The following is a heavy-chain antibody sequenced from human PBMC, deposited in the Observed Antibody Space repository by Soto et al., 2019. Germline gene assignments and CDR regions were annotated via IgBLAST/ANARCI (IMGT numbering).Heavy chain of an antibody. J-gene: IGHJ6*02. Sequence: EVQLVESGGGWVQHGGSLRLSCAASGFTVSSNYMSWVRKAPGKGLEWVSVIYSGGSTYYADSVKGRFTISRDNSKNTLYLQMNSLRAEDTAVYYFARDMVRGMDVWGQGTTVTVSS. CDR1: GFTVSSNY. V-gene: IGHV3-66*01. CDR2: IYSGGST. D-gene: IGHD3-10*01. CDR3: ARDMVRGMDV.